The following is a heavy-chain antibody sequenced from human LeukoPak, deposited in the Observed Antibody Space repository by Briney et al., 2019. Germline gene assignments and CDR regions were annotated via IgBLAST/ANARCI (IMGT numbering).Heavy chain of an antibody. V-gene: IGHV4-34*01. J-gene: IGHJ6*03. CDR1: GGPFSGYY. CDR2: INHSGST. CDR3: ARRRYYDSSAYYYMDV. Sequence: ASETLSLTCAVYGGPFSGYYWSWIRQPPGKGLEWIGEINHSGSTNYNPSLKSRVTISVDTSKNQFSLKLSSVTAADTAVYYCARRRYYDSSAYYYMDVWGKGTTVTISS. D-gene: IGHD3-22*01.